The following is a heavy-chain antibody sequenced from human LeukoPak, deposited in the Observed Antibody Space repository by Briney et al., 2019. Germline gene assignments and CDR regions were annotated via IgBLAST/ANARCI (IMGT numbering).Heavy chain of an antibody. D-gene: IGHD3/OR15-3a*01. J-gene: IGHJ3*02. V-gene: IGHV3-33*01. Sequence: GGSLRLSCAASGFTFSIYNMHWVRQAPGKGLEWVAVIWYDGSNEDYADSVKGRFTISRDNSKNTLYLQMNSLRAGDTAVYYCARDGHDAFDIWGQGTMVIVSS. CDR1: GFTFSIYN. CDR2: IWYDGSNE. CDR3: ARDGHDAFDI.